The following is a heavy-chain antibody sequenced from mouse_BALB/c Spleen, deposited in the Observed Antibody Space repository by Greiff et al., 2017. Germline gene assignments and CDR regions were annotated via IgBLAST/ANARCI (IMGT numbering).Heavy chain of an antibody. J-gene: IGHJ2*01. CDR2: ISYDGSN. CDR3: ARDRGDYYGSSLDY. CDR1: GYSITSGYY. D-gene: IGHD1-1*01. Sequence: EVQLQESGPGLVKPSQSLSLTCSVTGYSITSGYYWNWIRQFPGNKLEWMGYISYDGSNNYNPSLKNRISITRDTSKNQFFLKLNSVTTEDTATYYCARDRGDYYGSSLDYWGQGTTLTVSS. V-gene: IGHV3-6*02.